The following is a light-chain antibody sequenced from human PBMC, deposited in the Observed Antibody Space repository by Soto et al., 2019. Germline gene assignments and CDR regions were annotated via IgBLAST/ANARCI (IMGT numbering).Light chain of an antibody. CDR1: SSDVGSGYNY. CDR2: DVT. J-gene: IGLJ1*01. Sequence: QSVLTQPASESTSPGQSVTISCTGTSSDVGSGYNYVSWYQQHPGKAPKLLIYDVTNRPSGVSDRFSGSKSGNTASLTISGLQAEDESDYYCNSYTNSRTRVFGTGTKLTLL. CDR3: NSYTNSRTRV. V-gene: IGLV2-14*01.